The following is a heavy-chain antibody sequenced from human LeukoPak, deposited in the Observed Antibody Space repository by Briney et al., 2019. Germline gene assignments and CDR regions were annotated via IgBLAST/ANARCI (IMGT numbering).Heavy chain of an antibody. CDR3: AKGLWFGELPY. CDR2: ISWNSGSI. CDR1: GFTFDDYA. D-gene: IGHD3-10*01. V-gene: IGHV3-9*01. J-gene: IGHJ4*02. Sequence: GGSLRLSCAASGFTFDDYAMYWVRQAPGKGLEWVSGISWNSGSIGYADSVKGRFTISRDNAKNSLYLQMNSLRAEDTAFYYCAKGLWFGELPYWGQGTLVTVSS.